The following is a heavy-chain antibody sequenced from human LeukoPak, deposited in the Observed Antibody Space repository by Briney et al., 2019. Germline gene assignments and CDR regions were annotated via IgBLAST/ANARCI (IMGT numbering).Heavy chain of an antibody. Sequence: PSETLSLTCAVSGGSISSGGYSWSWIRQPPGKGLEWIGYIYHSGSTYYNPSLKSRVTISVDRPKNQFSLKLSSVTAADTAVYYCARAHCSGGSCYGWRYFDLWGRGTLVTVSS. CDR1: GGSISSGGYS. J-gene: IGHJ2*01. V-gene: IGHV4-30-2*01. CDR3: ARAHCSGGSCYGWRYFDL. CDR2: IYHSGST. D-gene: IGHD2-15*01.